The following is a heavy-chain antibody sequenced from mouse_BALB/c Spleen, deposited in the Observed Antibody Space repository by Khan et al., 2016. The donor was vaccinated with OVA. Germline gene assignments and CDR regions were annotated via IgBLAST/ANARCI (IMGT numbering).Heavy chain of an antibody. V-gene: IGHV1-77*01. J-gene: IGHJ3*01. CDR1: GYTFTDYV. CDR2: IYPGSDST. CDR3: ARAGLDVIAY. Sequence: QVQLQQSGPELVKPGASVKMSCKASGYTFTDYVMNWVKQRNGQGLEWIGQIYPGSDSTYYNEKLKGKATLTADRSSSTAYMQLSNLTSEDSAVYCCARAGLDVIAYWGQGTLVTVSA.